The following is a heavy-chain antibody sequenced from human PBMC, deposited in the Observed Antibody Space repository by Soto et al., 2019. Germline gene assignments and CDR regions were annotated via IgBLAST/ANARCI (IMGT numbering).Heavy chain of an antibody. D-gene: IGHD2-2*01. V-gene: IGHV3-30*18. CDR1: GFTFSSYG. Sequence: QVQLVESGGGVVQPGRSLRLSCAASGFTFSSYGMHWVRQAPGKGLERVAVISYDGSNKYYADSVKGRFTISRDNSKNTLYLQMNSLRAEDTAVYYCAKLIMPFYYYYGMDVWGQGTTVTVSS. CDR2: ISYDGSNK. CDR3: AKLIMPFYYYYGMDV. J-gene: IGHJ6*02.